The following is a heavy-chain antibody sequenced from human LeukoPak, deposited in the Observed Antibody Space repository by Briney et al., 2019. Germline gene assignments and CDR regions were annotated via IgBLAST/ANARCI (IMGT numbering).Heavy chain of an antibody. CDR3: ARDQTLRRSTGTKRGDAFDI. D-gene: IGHD1-1*01. V-gene: IGHV3-11*01. CDR2: ISSSGSTI. CDR1: GFTFSDYY. Sequence: GGSLRLSCAASGFTFSDYYMSWIRQAPGKGLEWVSYISSSGSTIYYADSVKGRFTISRDNAKNSLYLQMNSLRAEDTAVYYCARDQTLRRSTGTKRGDAFDIWGQGTMVTVSS. J-gene: IGHJ3*02.